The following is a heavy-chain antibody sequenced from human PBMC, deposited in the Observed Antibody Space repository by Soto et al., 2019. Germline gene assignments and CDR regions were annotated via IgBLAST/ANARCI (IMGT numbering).Heavy chain of an antibody. J-gene: IGHJ4*02. Sequence: PGGSLRLSCAASGFTFRTYSIHWVRQAPGKGLEWVAFLSHDGSNKYYSDSVRGRFSISRDNSKNTVYLQMNSLRADDTAVYYCARDRDGGTYTDFDTWGQGTRVTVSS. D-gene: IGHD1-26*01. V-gene: IGHV3-30*03. CDR1: GFTFRTYS. CDR2: LSHDGSNK. CDR3: ARDRDGGTYTDFDT.